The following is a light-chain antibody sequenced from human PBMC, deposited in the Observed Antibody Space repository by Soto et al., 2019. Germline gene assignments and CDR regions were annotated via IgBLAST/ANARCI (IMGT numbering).Light chain of an antibody. V-gene: IGKV1-39*01. CDR3: QQSFSSPIYS. Sequence: DLQMTQSPSSLSASVGDTVSITCRASQTINTYLNWYQQKPGKAPELLIHGASNLQSGVPSRFTGSGSGTHFTLTINSLQAEDFATYYCQQSFSSPIYSFGQGTRLEIK. CDR2: GAS. J-gene: IGKJ2*01. CDR1: QTINTY.